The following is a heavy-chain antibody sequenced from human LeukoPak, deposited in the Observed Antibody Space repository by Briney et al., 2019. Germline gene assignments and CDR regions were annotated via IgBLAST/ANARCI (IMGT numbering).Heavy chain of an antibody. D-gene: IGHD3-22*01. J-gene: IGHJ4*02. Sequence: GGSLRLSCAASGFTFGSYAMNWIRQAPGKGLEWVSFINSYSNYTNYADSVKGRFSISRDNAKSSLYLQMNSLRAEDTAVYYCATHYYDSRGYDVGYYFDYWGQGTLVTVSS. V-gene: IGHV3-21*05. CDR1: GFTFGSYA. CDR3: ATHYYDSRGYDVGYYFDY. CDR2: INSYSNYT.